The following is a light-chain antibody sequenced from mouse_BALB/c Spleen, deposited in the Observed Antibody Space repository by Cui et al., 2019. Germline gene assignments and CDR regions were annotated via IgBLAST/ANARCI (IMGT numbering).Light chain of an antibody. CDR2: GTN. V-gene: IGLV1*01. J-gene: IGLJ1*01. CDR3: ALWYSNHWV. CDR1: TGAVTTSNY. Sequence: QGVMTQHSPHTTSPGETVTLTCRSSTGAVTTSNYANWVQEKPDHLFTGLIGGTNNRAPGVPARFSGSLIGDKAALTITGAQTEDEAIYFCALWYSNHWVFGGGTKLTVL.